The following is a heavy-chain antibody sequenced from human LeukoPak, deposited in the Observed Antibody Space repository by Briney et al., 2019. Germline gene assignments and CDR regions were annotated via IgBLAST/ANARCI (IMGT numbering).Heavy chain of an antibody. CDR2: ISSNGGST. CDR1: GFTFSSYA. CDR3: AREVATQDYYYYMDV. D-gene: IGHD4-23*01. Sequence: GGSLRLSCAASGFTFSSYAMHWVRQAPGKGLEYVSAISSNGGSTYYADSVKGRFTISRDNTKNSLYLQMTSLRAEDTAFYYCAREVATQDYYYYMDVWGKGTTVTVSS. V-gene: IGHV3-64*02. J-gene: IGHJ6*03.